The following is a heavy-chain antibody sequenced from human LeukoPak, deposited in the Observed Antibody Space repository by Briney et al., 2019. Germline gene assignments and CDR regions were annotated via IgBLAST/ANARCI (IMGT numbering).Heavy chain of an antibody. D-gene: IGHD4-17*01. J-gene: IGHJ4*02. V-gene: IGHV4-4*07. CDR2: IYTSGST. CDR1: GNSISSYY. Sequence: SETLSLTCTVSGNSISSYYWSWLRQPAGKGLEWIGRIYTSGSTNYNPSLKSRATMSVDTSKNQFSLNLSSVTAAATAFYYCARETTGLARYFDYWGQGTLVTVSS. CDR3: ARETTGLARYFDY.